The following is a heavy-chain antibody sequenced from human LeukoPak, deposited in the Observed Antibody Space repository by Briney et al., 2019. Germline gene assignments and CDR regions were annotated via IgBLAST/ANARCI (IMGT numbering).Heavy chain of an antibody. Sequence: GGSLRLSCAASGFTFSSYAMSWVRQAPGKGLEWVSAISGSGGGTYYADSVKGRFTISRDNSMNTLYLQMNSLRAEDTAVYYCAKDDRIQTRRYSYNYWGQGTLVTVSS. J-gene: IGHJ4*02. V-gene: IGHV3-23*01. CDR3: AKDDRIQTRRYSYNY. D-gene: IGHD5-18*01. CDR1: GFTFSSYA. CDR2: ISGSGGGT.